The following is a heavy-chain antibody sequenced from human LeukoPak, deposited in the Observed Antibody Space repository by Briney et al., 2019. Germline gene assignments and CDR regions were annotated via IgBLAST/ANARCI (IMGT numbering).Heavy chain of an antibody. CDR3: ARGADWRWLQSLYYYYYMDV. D-gene: IGHD5-24*01. J-gene: IGHJ6*03. CDR1: GGSISSHY. CDR2: IYYSGST. Sequence: PSETLSLTCTVSGGSISSHYWSWSRQPPGKGREWSGYIYYSGSTNYNPSLKSRVTISVDTSKNQFTLKLSSVTAADTAVYYCARGADWRWLQSLYYYYYMDVWGKGTTVTVSS. V-gene: IGHV4-59*11.